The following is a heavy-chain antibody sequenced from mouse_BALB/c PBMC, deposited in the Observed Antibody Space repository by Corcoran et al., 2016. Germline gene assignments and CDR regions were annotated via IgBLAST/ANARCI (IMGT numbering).Heavy chain of an antibody. Sequence: EVQLQQSGAELVKPGASVKLSCTASGFNIKDTYMHWVKQRPEQGLEWIGRIDPANGNTKYDPKFQGKATLTADTSSNTAYLQLSSLTSEDTAVDYCANWDWYFDVWGAGTTVTVSS. V-gene: IGHV14-3*02. D-gene: IGHD4-1*01. CDR3: ANWDWYFDV. CDR2: IDPANGNT. J-gene: IGHJ1*01. CDR1: GFNIKDTY.